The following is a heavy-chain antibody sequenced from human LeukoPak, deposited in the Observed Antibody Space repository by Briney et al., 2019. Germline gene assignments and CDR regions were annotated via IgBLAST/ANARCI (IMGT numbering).Heavy chain of an antibody. D-gene: IGHD1-26*01. Sequence: ASVKVSCKASGYTFTSYGISWVRQAPGQGLEWMGWISAYNGNTNYAQKLQGRVTMTTDTSTSTACMELRSLRSGDTAVYYCAREVGATENWFDPWGQGTLVTVSS. CDR3: AREVGATENWFDP. CDR1: GYTFTSYG. V-gene: IGHV1-18*01. J-gene: IGHJ5*02. CDR2: ISAYNGNT.